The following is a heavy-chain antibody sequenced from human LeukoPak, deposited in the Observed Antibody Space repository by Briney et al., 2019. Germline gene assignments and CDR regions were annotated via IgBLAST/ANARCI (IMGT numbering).Heavy chain of an antibody. D-gene: IGHD3-22*01. Sequence: ASVKVSCKASGYTFTSYGISWVRQAPGQGLEWTGGISAYNGNTNYAQKLQGRVTMTTDTSTSTAYMELRSLRSDDTAVYYCARFTYYYDSSGYYDDYWGQGTLVTVSS. CDR2: ISAYNGNT. CDR1: GYTFTSYG. J-gene: IGHJ4*02. CDR3: ARFTYYYDSSGYYDDY. V-gene: IGHV1-18*01.